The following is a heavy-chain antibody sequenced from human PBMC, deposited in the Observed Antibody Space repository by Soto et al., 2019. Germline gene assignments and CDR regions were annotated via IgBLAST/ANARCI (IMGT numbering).Heavy chain of an antibody. CDR3: ATKWQLKVFDY. D-gene: IGHD2-8*01. Sequence: QVQLVESGGGVVQPGRSLRLSCVGSGFSNYGIQWVHQAPGKGLEWVAVISYDGRKEFYADSVKGRFTLSRDDSKNTVYLQMNSLRTEDTAVYYCATKWQLKVFDYWGQGTLVTVSS. CDR2: ISYDGRKE. V-gene: IGHV3-30*03. J-gene: IGHJ4*02. CDR1: GFSNYG.